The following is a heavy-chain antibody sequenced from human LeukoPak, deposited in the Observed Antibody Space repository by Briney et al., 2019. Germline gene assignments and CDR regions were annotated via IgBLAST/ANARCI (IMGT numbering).Heavy chain of an antibody. CDR1: GGSISSSSYY. Sequence: SETLSLTCTVSGGSISSSSYYWGWIRQPPGKGLEWIGSIYYSGSTYYNPSLKSRVTMSVDTSKNQFSLRLSSVTAADTAVYYCARHSVDFPYDISPYYFDYWGQGTLVTVSS. V-gene: IGHV4-39*01. CDR2: IYYSGST. J-gene: IGHJ4*02. D-gene: IGHD3-9*01. CDR3: ARHSVDFPYDISPYYFDY.